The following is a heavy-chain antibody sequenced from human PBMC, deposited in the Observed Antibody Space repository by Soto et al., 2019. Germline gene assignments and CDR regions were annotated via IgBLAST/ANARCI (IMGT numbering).Heavy chain of an antibody. CDR3: ASKDTAMDYYYYGMDV. Sequence: GASVKVSCKACGGTFSSYAISWVRHAPGQGLEWMGGIIPIFGTANYAQKFQGRVTITADESTSTAYMELSSLRSEDTAVYYCASKDTAMDYYYYGMDVWGQGTTVTVSS. J-gene: IGHJ6*02. D-gene: IGHD5-18*01. CDR2: IIPIFGTA. V-gene: IGHV1-69*13. CDR1: GGTFSSYA.